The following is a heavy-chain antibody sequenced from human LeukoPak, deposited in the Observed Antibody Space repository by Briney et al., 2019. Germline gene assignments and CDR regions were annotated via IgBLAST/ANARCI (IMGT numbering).Heavy chain of an antibody. CDR2: TYYKSKWYN. CDR3: ARGLRGADDWFDP. Sequence: SQTLSLTCVISGDSVSSNSASWNWIRQSPSRGLEWLGRTYYKSKWYNDFAVFVKSRISINADTFKNQLSLRLNSVTPEDTAIYYCARGLRGADDWFDPWGQGTPVTVSS. V-gene: IGHV6-1*01. CDR1: GDSVSSNSAS. J-gene: IGHJ5*02. D-gene: IGHD5-24*01.